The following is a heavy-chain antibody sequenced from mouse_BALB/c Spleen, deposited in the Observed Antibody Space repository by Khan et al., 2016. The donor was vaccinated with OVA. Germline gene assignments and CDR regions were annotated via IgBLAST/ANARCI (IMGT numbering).Heavy chain of an antibody. CDR2: ISSGGDYT. V-gene: IGHV5-6*01. J-gene: IGHJ3*01. CDR1: GFTFSSYS. D-gene: IGHD4-1*01. CDR3: ADHFAGSFAY. Sequence: EVNVVESGGDLVKPGGSLKLSCAASGFTFSSYSMSWVRQTPDKRLEWVASISSGGDYTYYPDSVKGRFTISRDNAKTTLYLQMSALKSEDTAMYSCADHFAGSFAYWGQGTLVTVSA.